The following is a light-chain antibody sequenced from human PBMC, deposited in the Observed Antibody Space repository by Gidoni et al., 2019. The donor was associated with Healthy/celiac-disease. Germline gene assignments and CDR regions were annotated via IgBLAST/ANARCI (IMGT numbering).Light chain of an antibody. J-gene: IGLJ2*01. CDR1: SSDVGGYNY. Sequence: QSALTQPASVSGSPGQSITISCTGTSSDVGGYNYVSWYQQPPGKAPKLMIYEVSNRPSGVSHRFSGSKSGNTASLTISGLQAEDEADYYCSSYTSSSTVVFGGGTKLTVL. CDR3: SSYTSSSTVV. V-gene: IGLV2-14*01. CDR2: EVS.